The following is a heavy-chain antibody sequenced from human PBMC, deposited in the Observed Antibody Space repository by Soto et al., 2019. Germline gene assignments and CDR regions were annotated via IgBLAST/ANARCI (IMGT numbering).Heavy chain of an antibody. J-gene: IGHJ6*02. V-gene: IGHV3-11*05. CDR2: FSSSSSYT. CDR1: GFTFSDYS. CDR3: ARDGITMVRGVIPYYYYGMDV. D-gene: IGHD3-10*01. Sequence: QVQLVESGGGLVKLGGSLRLSFAAFGFTFSDYSMSWFGQAPGKGLGWVPNFSSSSSYTNYADSVKGRFTISRDNAKNSLYLQMNSLRAEDTAVYYCARDGITMVRGVIPYYYYGMDVWGQGTTVTVSS.